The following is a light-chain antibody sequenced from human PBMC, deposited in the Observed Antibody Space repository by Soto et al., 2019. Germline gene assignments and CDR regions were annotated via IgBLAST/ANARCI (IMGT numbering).Light chain of an antibody. CDR2: CAS. CDR1: QSVSSSY. V-gene: IGKV3-20*01. Sequence: EIVWTQSPGTLSLSPGERATLSCRASQSVSSSYLAWYQQKPGQAPRLLIYCASSRATGIPDRFSGSGSGTDFTLTISRLEPEDFAVYYCQQYGSSPRTFGQGTKVEIK. CDR3: QQYGSSPRT. J-gene: IGKJ1*01.